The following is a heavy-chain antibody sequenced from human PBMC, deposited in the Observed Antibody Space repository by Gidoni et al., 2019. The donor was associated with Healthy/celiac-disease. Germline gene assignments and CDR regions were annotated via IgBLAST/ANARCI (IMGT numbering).Heavy chain of an antibody. Sequence: QVQLVESGGCVFQPESSLRLSCSASVFTFSSYGMHWVLQAPGKGLEWVAVISDDGSNKYYADSVKGRFTISRDNSKNTLYLQMNSLRAEDTAVYYCAKDIVSGTYAFDIWGQGTMVTVSS. D-gene: IGHD1-26*01. CDR3: AKDIVSGTYAFDI. CDR1: VFTFSSYG. CDR2: ISDDGSNK. V-gene: IGHV3-30*18. J-gene: IGHJ3*02.